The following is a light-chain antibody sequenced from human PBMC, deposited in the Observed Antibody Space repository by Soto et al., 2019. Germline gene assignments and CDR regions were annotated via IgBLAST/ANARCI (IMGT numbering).Light chain of an antibody. CDR3: QEYKNAPLT. Sequence: DIQMTKSPSSQSSSVGDRVTITCRASEDISNYLAWYQQKPGKVPKLLIYATSSLQSGVPSRFSGTGSGTDFILTISSLQPEDVATYYCQEYKNAPLTFGGGTKVDIK. CDR2: ATS. J-gene: IGKJ4*01. CDR1: EDISNY. V-gene: IGKV1-27*01.